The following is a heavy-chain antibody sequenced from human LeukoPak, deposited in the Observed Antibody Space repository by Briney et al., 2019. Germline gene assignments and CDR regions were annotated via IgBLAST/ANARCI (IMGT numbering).Heavy chain of an antibody. D-gene: IGHD2-15*01. CDR2: ISSSSSYI. J-gene: IGHJ4*02. Sequence: GGSLRLSCAASGFTFSSYSVNWVRQAPGKGLKWVSSISSSSSYIYYTDSVKGRFTISRDNAKNSLYLQMNSLRAEDTAVYYCARGAANSYYFDYWGQGTLVTVSS. CDR3: ARGAANSYYFDY. CDR1: GFTFSSYS. V-gene: IGHV3-21*01.